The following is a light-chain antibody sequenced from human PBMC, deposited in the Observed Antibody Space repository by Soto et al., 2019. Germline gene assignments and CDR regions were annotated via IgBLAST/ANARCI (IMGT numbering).Light chain of an antibody. V-gene: IGKV3-20*01. CDR3: QQYGSSPT. CDR2: GSS. CDR1: QSVSSSY. J-gene: IGKJ5*01. Sequence: DIVLTQSPGTLSLSPGERATLSCRASQSVSSSYLAWYQQKPGQAPRLLIYGSSSRATGIPDRFSGSGSGTVFTLTISRLEPEDFAVYYCQQYGSSPTFGQGTRLEIK.